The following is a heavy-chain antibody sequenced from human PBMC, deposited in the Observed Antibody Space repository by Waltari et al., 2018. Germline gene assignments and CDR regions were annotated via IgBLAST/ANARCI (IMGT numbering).Heavy chain of an antibody. V-gene: IGHV3-7*01. CDR2: INQDGSDK. Sequence: EVQLVESGGGLVQPGGSLRLSCAASGFTFSTYWMSWVRQGPGKGLEWVANINQDGSDKYYVDSVKGRFTISRDNAKNSLYLQMNSLRPEDTAVYYCARYDLGPYYYYGMDVWGQGTTVTASS. J-gene: IGHJ6*02. D-gene: IGHD7-27*01. CDR3: ARYDLGPYYYYGMDV. CDR1: GFTFSTYW.